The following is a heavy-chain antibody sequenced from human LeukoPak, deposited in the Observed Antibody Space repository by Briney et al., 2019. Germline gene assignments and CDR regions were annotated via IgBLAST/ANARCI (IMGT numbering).Heavy chain of an antibody. V-gene: IGHV4-59*08. D-gene: IGHD4-17*01. Sequence: PSETLSLTCSVSGVSIGTYYWSWVRPPPGKGLEWIGYINYRGTTSYNPSLQSRVTISVDTSKNQFFLNLRSATAADTAVYYCPRLEDYVLEYWGLGTLVTVSS. CDR1: GVSIGTYY. J-gene: IGHJ4*02. CDR3: PRLEDYVLEY. CDR2: INYRGTT.